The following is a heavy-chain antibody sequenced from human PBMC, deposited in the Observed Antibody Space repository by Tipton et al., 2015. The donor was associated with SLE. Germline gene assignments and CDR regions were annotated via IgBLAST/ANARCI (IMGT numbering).Heavy chain of an antibody. CDR3: AEGDYGVNAHAFDV. J-gene: IGHJ3*01. D-gene: IGHD4/OR15-4a*01. CDR2: IHHSVST. V-gene: IGHV4-34*01. CDR1: GGSFSGYF. Sequence: TLSLTCAVYGGSFSGYFWRWFRQPPGKGLQWVGDIHHSVSTNYNPSLKSRVTISVDTSKNQFSLKLSSVTAADTAMDYCAEGDYGVNAHAFDVWGQGTMVTVSS.